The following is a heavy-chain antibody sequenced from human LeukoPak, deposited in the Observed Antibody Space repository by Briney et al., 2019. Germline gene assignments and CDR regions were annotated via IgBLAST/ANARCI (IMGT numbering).Heavy chain of an antibody. CDR2: ISGSGGST. Sequence: GGSLRLSCAASGFTFSSYAMSWVRQAPGKGLEWVSAISGSGGSTYYADSVKGRFTISRDNAKNSLYLQMNSLRAEDTAVYYCARVFGPSDYWGQGTLVTVSS. D-gene: IGHD2-21*01. V-gene: IGHV3-23*01. CDR1: GFTFSSYA. CDR3: ARVFGPSDY. J-gene: IGHJ4*02.